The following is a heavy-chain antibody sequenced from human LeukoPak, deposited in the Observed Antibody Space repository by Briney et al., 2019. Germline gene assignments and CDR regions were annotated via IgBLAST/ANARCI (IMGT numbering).Heavy chain of an antibody. V-gene: IGHV3-21*01. Sequence: GGSLTLSRSASGFTFSDYSINCVRPAPGKGLEWVSSVNATSTSIYYADAVKGRFTISRDNAKSSLYLQMNSLRAEDTARYYCVRLRRNSDRSGYYYFYNYWGQGIQVTVSS. CDR1: GFTFSDYS. J-gene: IGHJ4*02. D-gene: IGHD3-22*01. CDR2: VNATSTSI. CDR3: VRLRRNSDRSGYYYFYNY.